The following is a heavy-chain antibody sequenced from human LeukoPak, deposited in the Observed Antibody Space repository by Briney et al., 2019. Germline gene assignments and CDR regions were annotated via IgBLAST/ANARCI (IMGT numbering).Heavy chain of an antibody. CDR1: GYTFNSSY. D-gene: IGHD3-10*01. J-gene: IGHJ6*03. CDR3: ARGFGDNYYYYYMDV. Sequence: GASVKVSCKASGYTFNSSYMHWVRQAPGQGLEWMGIINPSGGSTSYAQKFQGRVTMTRDTSTSTVYMELSSLRSEDTAVYHCARGFGDNYYYYYMDVWGKGTTVTVSS. CDR2: INPSGGST. V-gene: IGHV1-46*02.